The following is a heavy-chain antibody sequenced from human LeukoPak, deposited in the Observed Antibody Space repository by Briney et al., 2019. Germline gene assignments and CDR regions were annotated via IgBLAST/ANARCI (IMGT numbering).Heavy chain of an antibody. V-gene: IGHV4-59*01. CDR2: ISHSGST. CDR3: ARVQWELLGFDY. Sequence: SETLSLTCSVSVGSISTYYWSWIRQPPGKGLEWIGYISHSGSTNYNPSLNSRVTMSVDTSKNQFSLKLSSVTAADTAVYYCARVQWELLGFDYWGQGTLVTVSS. CDR1: VGSISTYY. D-gene: IGHD1-26*01. J-gene: IGHJ4*02.